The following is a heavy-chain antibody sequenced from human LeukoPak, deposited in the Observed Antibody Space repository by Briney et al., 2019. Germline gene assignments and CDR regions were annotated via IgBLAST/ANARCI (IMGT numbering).Heavy chain of an antibody. CDR2: IWYDGSNK. V-gene: IGHV3-33*01. J-gene: IGHJ4*02. CDR3: ARDKMATVLDY. D-gene: IGHD5-24*01. CDR1: GFTFSSYG. Sequence: PGRSLRLSCAASGFTFSSYGMHWVRQAPGKGLEWVAVIWYDGSNKYYADSVKGRFTISRDNSKNTLYLQMNSLRAEDTAVYYCARDKMATVLDYWGQGTLVTVSS.